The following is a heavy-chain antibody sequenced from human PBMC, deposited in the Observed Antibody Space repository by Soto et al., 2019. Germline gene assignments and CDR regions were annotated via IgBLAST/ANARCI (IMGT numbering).Heavy chain of an antibody. J-gene: IGHJ3*02. Sequence: GGSLRLSCTTSGVTFSDYYISWIRQAPGKGLEWVSYISSSGTTIYYADSVKGRFTISRDNAKNSLYLQMNSLRAEDTAVYYCATGPSNYDYIWGSYRERGAFDIWGQGTLVTVSS. CDR1: GVTFSDYY. CDR3: ATGPSNYDYIWGSYRERGAFDI. D-gene: IGHD3-16*02. V-gene: IGHV3-11*01. CDR2: ISSSGTTI.